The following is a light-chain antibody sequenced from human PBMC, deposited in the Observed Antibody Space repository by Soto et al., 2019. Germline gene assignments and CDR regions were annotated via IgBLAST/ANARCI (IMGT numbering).Light chain of an antibody. CDR3: SSYTISNTLV. CDR2: END. Sequence: QSVLTQPPSVSAAPGQKVTMSCSGGSSNIGNYYVSWHQQLPGTAPKLLIYENDKRPSGIPDRFSGSKSGTSATLGITGLQTGDEADYYCSSYTISNTLVFGSGTKVTVL. V-gene: IGLV1-51*02. CDR1: SSNIGNYY. J-gene: IGLJ1*01.